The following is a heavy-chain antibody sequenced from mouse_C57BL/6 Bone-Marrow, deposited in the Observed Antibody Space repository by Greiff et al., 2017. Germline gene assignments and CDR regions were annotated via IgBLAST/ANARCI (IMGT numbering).Heavy chain of an antibody. D-gene: IGHD1-1*01. CDR3: ARLLSWFAY. J-gene: IGHJ3*01. V-gene: IGHV1-75*01. Sequence: VQLQQSGPELVKPGASVKISCKASGYTFTDYYINWVKQRPGQGLEWIGWICPGSGSTYYNEKFKGKATLTVDKSSSTAYMLHCILTSRDSAVYFCARLLSWFAYWGQGTLVTVSA. CDR2: ICPGSGST. CDR1: GYTFTDYY.